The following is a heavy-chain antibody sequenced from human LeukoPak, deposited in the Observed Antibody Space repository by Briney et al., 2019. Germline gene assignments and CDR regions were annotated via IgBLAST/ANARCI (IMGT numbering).Heavy chain of an antibody. Sequence: SETLSLTCTVSGYSISNGYYWGWIRQPPGKGLEWVGSIYQRGSTYYNPSLRSRVTISLDRSKKKFSLKLTSVTAADTAVYFCARGAEYYAIWRGYAGYSDYWGQGISVTVSS. D-gene: IGHD3-3*01. CDR3: ARGAEYYAIWRGYAGYSDY. J-gene: IGHJ4*02. CDR1: GYSISNGYY. CDR2: IYQRGST. V-gene: IGHV4-38-2*02.